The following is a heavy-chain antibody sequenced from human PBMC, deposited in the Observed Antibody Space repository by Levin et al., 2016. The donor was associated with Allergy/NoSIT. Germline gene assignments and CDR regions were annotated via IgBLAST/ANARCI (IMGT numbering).Heavy chain of an antibody. Sequence: WVRQAPGQGLEWMGIINPSGASTTYAQKFQGRVTMTRDTSTSTFYMELSSLRSEDTAVYYCARGIRYRGVLIFGVTVNYFDYWGQGTLVTVSS. J-gene: IGHJ4*02. CDR3: ARGIRYRGVLIFGVTVNYFDY. CDR2: INPSGAST. V-gene: IGHV1-46*01. D-gene: IGHD3-3*01.